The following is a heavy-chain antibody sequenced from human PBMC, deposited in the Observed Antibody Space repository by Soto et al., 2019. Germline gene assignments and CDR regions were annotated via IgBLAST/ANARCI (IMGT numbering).Heavy chain of an antibody. V-gene: IGHV1-69*12. CDR3: ARLYGWSLVPAARAEEGNYYYYGMDV. D-gene: IGHD2-2*01. CDR2: IIPIFGTA. Sequence: QVQLVQSGAEVKKPGSSVKVSCKASGGTFSSYAISWVRQAPGQGLEWMGGIIPIFGTANYAQKFQGRVTITADESTSTANMELSSLRSEDTAVYYCARLYGWSLVPAARAEEGNYYYYGMDVWGQGNTVTVSS. J-gene: IGHJ6*02. CDR1: GGTFSSYA.